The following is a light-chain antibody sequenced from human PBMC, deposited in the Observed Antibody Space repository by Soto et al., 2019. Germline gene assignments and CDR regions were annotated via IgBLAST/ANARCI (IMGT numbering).Light chain of an antibody. CDR1: SSDVGGYNY. V-gene: IGLV2-14*01. CDR3: GSYTSSSAYYV. Sequence: QSALTQPASVSGSPGQSITISCTGTSSDVGGYNYVSWYQHHPGKAPKVLIYEVSHRPSGISNRFSGSKSGDTASLTISGLQAEDEADYHCGSYTSSSAYYVFGTGTKVTVL. J-gene: IGLJ1*01. CDR2: EVS.